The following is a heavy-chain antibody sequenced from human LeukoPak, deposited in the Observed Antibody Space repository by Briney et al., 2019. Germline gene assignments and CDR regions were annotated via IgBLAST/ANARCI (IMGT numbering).Heavy chain of an antibody. V-gene: IGHV1-69*04. D-gene: IGHD1-26*01. CDR2: IIPILGIA. Sequence: ASVKVSCKASGGTFSSYTISWVRQAPGQGLEWMGRIIPILGIANYAQKFQGRVTITADKSTSTAYMELSSLRSEGTAVYYCAREWKVGAFYYFDYWGQGTLVTVSS. CDR1: GGTFSSYT. CDR3: AREWKVGAFYYFDY. J-gene: IGHJ4*02.